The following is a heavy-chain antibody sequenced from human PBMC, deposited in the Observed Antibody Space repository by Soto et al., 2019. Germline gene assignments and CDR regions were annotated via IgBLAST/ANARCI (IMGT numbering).Heavy chain of an antibody. CDR2: ISSSSSYI. J-gene: IGHJ5*02. CDR3: AAKRWCSSTSCYAWWFDP. V-gene: IGHV3-21*01. D-gene: IGHD2-2*01. Sequence: GGSLRLSCAASGFTFSSYSMNWVRQAPGKGLEWVSSISSSSSYIYYADSVKGRFTISRDNAKNSLYLQMNSLRAEDTAVYYCAAKRWCSSTSCYAWWFDPWGQGTLVTVSS. CDR1: GFTFSSYS.